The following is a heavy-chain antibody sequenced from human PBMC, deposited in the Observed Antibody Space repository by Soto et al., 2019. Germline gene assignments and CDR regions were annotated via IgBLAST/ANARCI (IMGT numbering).Heavy chain of an antibody. V-gene: IGHV1-69*13. CDR2: IIPIFGTA. Sequence: SVKVSCKASEGTFSSYSINWVRQAPGQGLEWMGEIIPIFGTANYAQKFQGRVTITADESTSTAYMELSSLRSEDTAVYYCARDGGRHSGGIDYWGQGTLVTVSS. CDR3: ARDGGRHSGGIDY. J-gene: IGHJ4*02. CDR1: EGTFSSYS. D-gene: IGHD1-26*01.